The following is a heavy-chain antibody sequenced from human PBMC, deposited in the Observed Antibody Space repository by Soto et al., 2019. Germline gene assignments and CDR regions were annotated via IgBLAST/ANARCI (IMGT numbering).Heavy chain of an antibody. J-gene: IGHJ4*02. V-gene: IGHV1-69*02. Sequence: QVQLVQSGAEVKKPGSSVKVSCKASGGTFNSYTISWVRQAPGQGLEWMGGIIPILGITNYAQKFQGRVTITADNPPSTAYMELSSLRPETTPVYYCPSPTPQRGSVFLFAYWAQGTLFTASS. CDR2: IIPILGIT. CDR3: PSPTPQRGSVFLFAY. D-gene: IGHD2-15*01. CDR1: GGTFNSYT.